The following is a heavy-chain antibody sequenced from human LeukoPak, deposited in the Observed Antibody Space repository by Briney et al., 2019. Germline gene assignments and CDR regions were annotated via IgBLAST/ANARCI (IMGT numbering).Heavy chain of an antibody. CDR3: ARDYGSGSHDAFDI. Sequence: PGGSLRLSCAASGFTFSSYAMHWVRQAPGKGLEWVAVILYDGSNKYYADSVKGRFTISRDNSKNTLYLQMNSLRAEDTAVYYCARDYGSGSHDAFDIWGQGTMVTVSS. CDR1: GFTFSSYA. CDR2: ILYDGSNK. J-gene: IGHJ3*02. D-gene: IGHD3-10*01. V-gene: IGHV3-30*03.